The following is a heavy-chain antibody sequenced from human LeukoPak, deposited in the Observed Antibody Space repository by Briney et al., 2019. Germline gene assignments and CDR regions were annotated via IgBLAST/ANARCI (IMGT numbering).Heavy chain of an antibody. V-gene: IGHV4-4*02. CDR3: ARLVAAHGWYWFDP. J-gene: IGHJ5*02. Sequence: SGTLSLTCAVSGGSISSSNWWSLVRQPPGKGLEWIGEIYHSGSTNYNPSLKSRVTISVDTSKNQFSLKLSSVTAADTAVYYCARLVAAHGWYWFDPWGQGTLVTVSS. CDR1: GGSISSSNW. CDR2: IYHSGST. D-gene: IGHD6-6*01.